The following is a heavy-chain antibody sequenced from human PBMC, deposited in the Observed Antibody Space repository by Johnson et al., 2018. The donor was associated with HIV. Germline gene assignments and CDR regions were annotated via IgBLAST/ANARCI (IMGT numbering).Heavy chain of an antibody. CDR2: ISNDGSNQ. J-gene: IGHJ3*01. Sequence: QVQLVESGGGVVQPGRSLRLSCAASGFTFSDHWMYWVRQAPGKGLEWVAFISNDGSNQYYADSVKGRFTISRDNSKNTMYLQMNSLRAEDTAVYYCAREDSSGYFDGFDVWGQGTMVTVSS. CDR1: GFTFSDHW. D-gene: IGHD3-22*01. CDR3: AREDSSGYFDGFDV. V-gene: IGHV3-30-3*01.